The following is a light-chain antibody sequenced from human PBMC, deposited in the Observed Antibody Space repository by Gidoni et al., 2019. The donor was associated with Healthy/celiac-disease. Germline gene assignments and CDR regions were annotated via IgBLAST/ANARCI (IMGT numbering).Light chain of an antibody. J-gene: IGLJ2*01. CDR3: SSYTSSSALV. CDR2: DVS. CDR1: SSDVGGYNY. V-gene: IGLV2-14*01. Sequence: QSALTQPASVSGSPGQSITISCTGTSSDVGGYNYVSGYQQHPGKAPKLMIYDVSNRPSGVSNRFSGSQSGNTSSLTISGLQAEYEADYYCSSYTSSSALVFAGGTKLTVL.